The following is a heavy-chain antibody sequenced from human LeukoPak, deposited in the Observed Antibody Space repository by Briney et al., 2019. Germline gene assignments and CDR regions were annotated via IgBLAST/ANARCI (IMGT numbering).Heavy chain of an antibody. Sequence: PGGSLRLSCAASGFTFSSYSMNWVRQAPGKGLEWVSSISSSSSYIYYADSVKGRFTISRDNAKNSLYLQMNSLRAEDTAVYYCARVPQLDWLALSGVFDPWGQGTLVTVSS. CDR1: GFTFSSYS. D-gene: IGHD3-9*01. CDR2: ISSSSSYI. CDR3: ARVPQLDWLALSGVFDP. J-gene: IGHJ5*02. V-gene: IGHV3-21*01.